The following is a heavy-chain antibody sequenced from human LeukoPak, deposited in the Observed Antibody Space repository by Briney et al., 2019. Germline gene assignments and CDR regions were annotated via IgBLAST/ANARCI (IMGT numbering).Heavy chain of an antibody. D-gene: IGHD4/OR15-4a*01. V-gene: IGHV3-53*01. Sequence: GGSLRLSCTVSGFTVSSNSMSWVRQAPGKGLEWVSFIYSDNTHYPDSVKGRFTISRDNSKNTLYLQMNSLRAEDTAVYYCARRAGAYSHPYDYWGQGTLVTVSS. J-gene: IGHJ4*02. CDR2: IYSDNT. CDR3: ARRAGAYSHPYDY. CDR1: GFTVSSNS.